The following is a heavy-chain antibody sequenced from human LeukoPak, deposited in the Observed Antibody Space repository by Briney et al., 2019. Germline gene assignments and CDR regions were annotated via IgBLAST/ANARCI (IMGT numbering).Heavy chain of an antibody. CDR2: MYYGGST. Sequence: SETLSLTCTVSGGSLSSSDYHWGWIRQPPGKGLEWIGSMYYGGSTYYNPSLKSRVTISVDKSKNQFSLRLSSVTAADTAVYYCARVEYSSGWWFDYWGQGTLVTVSS. CDR3: ARVEYSSGWWFDY. D-gene: IGHD6-19*01. CDR1: GGSLSSSDYH. J-gene: IGHJ4*02. V-gene: IGHV4-39*07.